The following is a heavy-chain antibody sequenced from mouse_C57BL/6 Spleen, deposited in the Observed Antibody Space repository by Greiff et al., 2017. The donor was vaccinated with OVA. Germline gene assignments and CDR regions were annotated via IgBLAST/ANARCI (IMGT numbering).Heavy chain of an antibody. V-gene: IGHV1-22*01. CDR3: ASQSLDSSGYALAMDY. Sequence: VQLQQSGPELVKPGASVKMSCKASGYTFTDYNMHWVKQSHGKSLEWIGYLNPKNGGTSYNQKFKGKAPLTVNKSSSTAYMELRSLTSEDSAVYYGASQSLDSSGYALAMDYWGQGTSVTVSS. J-gene: IGHJ4*01. D-gene: IGHD3-2*02. CDR2: LNPKNGGT. CDR1: GYTFTDYN.